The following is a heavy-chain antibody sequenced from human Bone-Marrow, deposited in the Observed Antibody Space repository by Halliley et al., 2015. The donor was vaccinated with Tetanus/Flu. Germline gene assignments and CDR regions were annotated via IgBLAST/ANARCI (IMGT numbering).Heavy chain of an antibody. V-gene: IGHV3-7*03. D-gene: IGHD3-16*01. J-gene: IGHJ4*02. Sequence: SLRLSCAASGLTFTSYWMNWVRQGPGRGLEWVAAISEHGGEERYVDSVRGQFTISRDNAKNSLYLHMNNLRAEDTATYYCARDVLPGVAWGYWGQGTLVTVSS. CDR2: ISEHGGEE. CDR1: GLTFTSYW. CDR3: ARDVLPGVAWGY.